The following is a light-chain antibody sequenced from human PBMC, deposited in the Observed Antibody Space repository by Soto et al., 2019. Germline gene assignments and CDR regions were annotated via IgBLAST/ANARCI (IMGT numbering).Light chain of an antibody. CDR3: QQYGSSPYT. J-gene: IGKJ2*01. Sequence: EIVLTQSPGTLSLSPGERATFSCRASQSVSSSYLAWYQQKPGQAPRLLIYGASSRATGIPDRFSGSGSGTDFTLTISRLEPEDFAVYYCQQYGSSPYTLGQGTNLEIK. CDR1: QSVSSSY. V-gene: IGKV3-20*01. CDR2: GAS.